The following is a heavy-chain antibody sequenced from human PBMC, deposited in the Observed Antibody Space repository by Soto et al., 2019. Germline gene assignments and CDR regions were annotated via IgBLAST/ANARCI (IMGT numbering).Heavy chain of an antibody. J-gene: IGHJ6*02. V-gene: IGHV4-39*01. Sequence: GSLRLSCTVSGGSILSNTYYWGWIRQPPGKGLEWIGSIYYSGNTYYNPSLKSRVTVSVDPSKNQFSLRLRSVTAADTAVYYCARLIAARSMHSSYYGMDVWGQGTTVTVSS. CDR3: ARLIAARSMHSSYYGMDV. CDR1: GGSILSNTYY. CDR2: IYYSGNT. D-gene: IGHD6-6*01.